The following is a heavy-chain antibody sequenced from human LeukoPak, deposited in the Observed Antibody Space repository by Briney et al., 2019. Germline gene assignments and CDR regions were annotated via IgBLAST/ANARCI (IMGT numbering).Heavy chain of an antibody. V-gene: IGHV4-39*01. D-gene: IGHD3-3*01. CDR3: ATNEWSGYYFEY. CDR1: GGSISSSSYY. J-gene: IGHJ4*02. CDR2: IYSSGST. Sequence: PSETLSLTCTVSGGSISSSSYYWGWIRQPPGKGLEWIGSIYSSGSTYYNPSLKSRVTISVDTSKNQFSLKLSSVTAADTAVYYCATNEWSGYYFEYWGQGTLVTVSS.